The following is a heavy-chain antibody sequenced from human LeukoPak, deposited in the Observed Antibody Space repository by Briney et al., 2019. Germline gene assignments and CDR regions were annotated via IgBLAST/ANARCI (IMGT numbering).Heavy chain of an antibody. J-gene: IGHJ4*02. CDR3: AREGGLTIFGVAIPDFDY. CDR2: ISFDGSNK. D-gene: IGHD3-3*01. Sequence: PGGSLRLSCAASGFTFSSYAMHWVRQAPGKGLEWVAVISFDGSNKYYADSVKGRFTISRDNSKNTLYLQMNSLRAEDTAVYYCAREGGLTIFGVAIPDFDYWGQGTLVTVSS. CDR1: GFTFSSYA. V-gene: IGHV3-30-3*01.